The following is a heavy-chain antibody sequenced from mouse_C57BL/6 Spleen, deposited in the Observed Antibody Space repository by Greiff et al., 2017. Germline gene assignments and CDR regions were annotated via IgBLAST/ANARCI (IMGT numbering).Heavy chain of an antibody. CDR2: IDPSDSYN. J-gene: IGHJ3*01. CDR3: ARIYYGNYVWFAY. Sequence: QVQLQQPGAELVMPGASVKLSCKASGYTFTSYWMHWVKQRPGQGLEWIGEIDPSDSYNNYNQKFKGKSTLTVDKSSSTAYMPRSSLTSEDSAVYYCARIYYGNYVWFAYWGQGTLVTVSA. D-gene: IGHD2-1*01. CDR1: GYTFTSYW. V-gene: IGHV1-69*01.